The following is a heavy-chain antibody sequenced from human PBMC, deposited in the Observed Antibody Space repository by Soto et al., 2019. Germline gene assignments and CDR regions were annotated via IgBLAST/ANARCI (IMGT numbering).Heavy chain of an antibody. CDR1: GFTFSSYW. D-gene: IGHD2-2*02. CDR3: ARDGSPRYCSSTSCYMPLGGMDV. J-gene: IGHJ6*02. V-gene: IGHV3-7*01. Sequence: PGGSLRLSCAASGFTFSSYWMSWVRQAPGKGLEWVANIKQDGSEKYYVDSVKGRFTISRDNAKNSLYLQMNSLRAEDTAVYYCARDGSPRYCSSTSCYMPLGGMDVWAQGTTVTVSS. CDR2: IKQDGSEK.